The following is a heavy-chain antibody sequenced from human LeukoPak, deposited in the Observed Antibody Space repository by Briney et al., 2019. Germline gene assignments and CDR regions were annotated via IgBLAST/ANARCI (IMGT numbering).Heavy chain of an antibody. D-gene: IGHD3-10*01. CDR3: ARDLISDYYGSGSPPNAFDI. J-gene: IGHJ3*02. CDR1: GYTFTGYY. CDR2: INPNSGGT. V-gene: IGHV1-2*02. Sequence: ASVKVSCKASGYTFTGYYMHWVRQAPGQGLEWMGWINPNSGGTNYAQKFQGRVTMTRDTSISTAYMELSRLRSDDTAVYYCARDLISDYYGSGSPPNAFDIWGQGTMVTVSS.